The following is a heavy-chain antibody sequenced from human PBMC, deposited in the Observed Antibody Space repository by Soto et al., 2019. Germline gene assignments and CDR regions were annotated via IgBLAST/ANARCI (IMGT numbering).Heavy chain of an antibody. J-gene: IGHJ3*02. D-gene: IGHD3-22*01. V-gene: IGHV3-53*01. CDR1: GFTVSSNY. CDR2: IYSGGST. Sequence: LRLSCAASGFTVSSNYMSLVRQAPVKGLEWVSVIYSGGSTYYADSVKGRFTISRDNSKNTLYIQMNSLRAEDTAVYYCARAEYYYDSGAFDIWGQGTMVTVSS. CDR3: ARAEYYYDSGAFDI.